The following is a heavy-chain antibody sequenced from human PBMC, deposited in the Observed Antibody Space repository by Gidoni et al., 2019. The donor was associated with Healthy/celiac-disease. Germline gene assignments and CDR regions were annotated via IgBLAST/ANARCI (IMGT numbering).Heavy chain of an antibody. J-gene: IGHJ4*02. D-gene: IGHD2-15*01. CDR2: ISYDGSNK. V-gene: IGHV3-30-3*01. CDR3: ARDELVVVVVAAPRGVDY. CDR1: GFTFGSYA. Sequence: QVQLVESGGGVVQPGRSLRLSCAASGFTFGSYALHWVRQVPGKGLEWVAVISYDGSNKYYADSVKGRFTISRDNSKNTLYLQMNRLRAEDTAVYYCARDELVVVVVAAPRGVDYWGQGTLVTVSS.